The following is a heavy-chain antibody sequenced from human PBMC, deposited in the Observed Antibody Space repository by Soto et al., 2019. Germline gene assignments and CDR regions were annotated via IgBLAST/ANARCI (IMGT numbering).Heavy chain of an antibody. D-gene: IGHD3-3*01. CDR2: IIPSFNKV. V-gene: IGHV1-69*04. Sequence: ASVKVSCKASGGTFSSYAVTWVRHAPGQGLEWMATIIPSFNKVNYAQKFQDRVTIIADKSTSIAYMELSSLRSEDTALYYCARSTIFGVIIGPMDVWGQGTTVT. J-gene: IGHJ6*02. CDR1: GGTFSSYA. CDR3: ARSTIFGVIIGPMDV.